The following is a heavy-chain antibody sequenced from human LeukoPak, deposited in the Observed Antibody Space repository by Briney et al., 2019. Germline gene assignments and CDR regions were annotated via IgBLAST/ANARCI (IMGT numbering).Heavy chain of an antibody. V-gene: IGHV3-30*02. J-gene: IGHJ4*02. CDR1: GFTFSSYG. Sequence: GRSLRLSCAASGFTFSSYGMHWVRQAPGKGLEWVAFIRYDGSNKYYADSVKGRFTISRDNSKNTLYLQMNSLRAEDMAVYYCANDGGQGADYWGQGTLVSVSS. CDR3: ANDGGQGADY. D-gene: IGHD3-16*01. CDR2: IRYDGSNK.